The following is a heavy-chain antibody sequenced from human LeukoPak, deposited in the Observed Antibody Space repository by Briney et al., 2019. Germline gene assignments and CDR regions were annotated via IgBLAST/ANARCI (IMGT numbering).Heavy chain of an antibody. Sequence: GGSLRLSCAASGCTFTTYSMNWVRQAPGKGLEWVSYISTSSSTTYYADSVKGRFAISRDNAKNSLYLQMNSLRVEDTAVYYCARDLLASRSAFDIWGQGTMVTVSS. CDR2: ISTSSSTT. V-gene: IGHV3-48*01. CDR1: GCTFTTYS. J-gene: IGHJ3*02. CDR3: ARDLLASRSAFDI.